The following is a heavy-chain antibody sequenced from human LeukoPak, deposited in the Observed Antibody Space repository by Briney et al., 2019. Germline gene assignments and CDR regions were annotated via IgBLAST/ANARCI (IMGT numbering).Heavy chain of an antibody. CDR1: GGTFSSYA. J-gene: IGHJ6*03. V-gene: IGHV1-69*06. CDR2: IIPIFGTA. Sequence: SVKVSCKASGGTFSSYAISWVRQAPGQGLEWMGGIIPIFGTANYAQKFQGRVTITADKSTSTAYMELSSLRSEDTAVYYCARAAPESTDFWSGSDYYYYYMDVWGQGTLVTVSS. D-gene: IGHD3-3*01. CDR3: ARAAPESTDFWSGSDYYYYYMDV.